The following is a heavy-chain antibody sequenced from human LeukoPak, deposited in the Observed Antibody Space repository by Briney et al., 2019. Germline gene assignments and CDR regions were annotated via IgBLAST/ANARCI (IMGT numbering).Heavy chain of an antibody. CDR1: GFTFSSYG. J-gene: IGHJ4*02. V-gene: IGHV3-30*18. CDR2: ISYDGSNK. CDR3: AKEGFDS. Sequence: GRSLRLSCAASGFTFSSYGMHWVRQAPGKGLEWVAVISYDGSNKYYADSVKGRFTISRDNSKNTPYLQMNSLRAEDTAVYYCAKEGFDSWGQGTLVTVSS.